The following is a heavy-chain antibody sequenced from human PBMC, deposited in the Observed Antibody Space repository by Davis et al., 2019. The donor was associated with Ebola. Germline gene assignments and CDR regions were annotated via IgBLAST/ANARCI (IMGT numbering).Heavy chain of an antibody. J-gene: IGHJ6*02. CDR2: MNPNSGNT. CDR3: ARDRYDFWSGYYEYGMDV. D-gene: IGHD3-3*01. CDR1: GYTFTRHD. V-gene: IGHV1-8*01. Sequence: SVPVPRLASGYTFTRHDINPARQLTGQALEWMGRMNPNSGNTGYAQKFQGRDTMTRNTSISTAYMELSSLRSEDTAVYYCARDRYDFWSGYYEYGMDVWGQGTTVTVSS.